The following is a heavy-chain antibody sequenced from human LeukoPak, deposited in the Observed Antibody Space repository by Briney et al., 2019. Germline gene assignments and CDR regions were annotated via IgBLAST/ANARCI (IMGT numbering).Heavy chain of an antibody. CDR1: GYTFTSYG. V-gene: IGHV1-18*01. D-gene: IGHD6-19*01. CDR3: AIQWDSSGWFYGWFDP. CDR2: ISAYNGNT. J-gene: IGHJ5*02. Sequence: GASVKVSCKASGYTFTSYGISWVRQAPGQGLEWMGWISAYNGNTNYAQKLQGRVTMTTDTSTSTAYMELRSLRSDDTAVYYCAIQWDSSGWFYGWFDPWGQGTLVTVSS.